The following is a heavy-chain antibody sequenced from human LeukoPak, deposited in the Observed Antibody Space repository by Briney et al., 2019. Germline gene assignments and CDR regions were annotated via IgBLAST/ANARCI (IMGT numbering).Heavy chain of an antibody. D-gene: IGHD2-15*01. J-gene: IGHJ4*02. Sequence: PGGSLRLSCAASGFTVYSNYMNWVRQAPGKGLEWVSVLYSDGRTYYADSVKGRFTISRDTSKNTLYLQVNSLRAEDTAVYYCARGGGYYPIDYWGQGTLVTVSS. CDR2: LYSDGRT. CDR3: ARGGGYYPIDY. CDR1: GFTVYSNY. V-gene: IGHV3-53*01.